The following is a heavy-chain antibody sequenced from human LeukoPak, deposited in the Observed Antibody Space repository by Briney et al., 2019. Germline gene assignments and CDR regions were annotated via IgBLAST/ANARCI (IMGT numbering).Heavy chain of an antibody. V-gene: IGHV3-74*01. D-gene: IGHD1-26*01. CDR1: GFTFSSFW. Sequence: PGGSLRLSCAASGFTFSSFWMHWVRQAPGKGLVWVSHSNSDGSTTDYADSVRGRFTISRDNAKNTLFLQMNSLTVEDTAVYYYAKDRFGVVGAKSAGLFDYWGQGTLVTVSS. CDR3: AKDRFGVVGAKSAGLFDY. J-gene: IGHJ4*02. CDR2: SNSDGSTT.